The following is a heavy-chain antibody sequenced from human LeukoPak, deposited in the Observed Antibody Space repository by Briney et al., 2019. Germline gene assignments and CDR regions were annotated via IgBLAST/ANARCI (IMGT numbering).Heavy chain of an antibody. V-gene: IGHV3-73*01. CDR2: IRSKANSYAT. J-gene: IGHJ3*02. Sequence: GGSLKLSCAASGFTFSGSAMHWVRQASGKGLEWVGRIRSKANSYATAYAGSVKGRFTISRDDSKNTAYLQMNSLKTEDTAVYYCTRLRSVVPAADDAFDIWGQGTMVTVSS. CDR1: GFTFSGSA. D-gene: IGHD2-2*01. CDR3: TRLRSVVPAADDAFDI.